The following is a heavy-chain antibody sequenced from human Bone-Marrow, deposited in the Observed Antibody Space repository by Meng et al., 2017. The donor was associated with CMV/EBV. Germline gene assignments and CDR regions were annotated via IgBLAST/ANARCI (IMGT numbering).Heavy chain of an antibody. CDR2: ISGSGGST. J-gene: IGHJ3*02. CDR3: ASHLFYDSSGYYYVEGAFDI. V-gene: IGHV3-23*01. Sequence: GESLKISCAASGFTFSSYAMSWVRQAPGKGLEWVSAISGSGGSTYYADSVKGRFTISRDNSKNTLYLQMNSLRAEDTAVYYCASHLFYDSSGYYYVEGAFDIWGQGTMVTLSS. D-gene: IGHD3-22*01. CDR1: GFTFSSYA.